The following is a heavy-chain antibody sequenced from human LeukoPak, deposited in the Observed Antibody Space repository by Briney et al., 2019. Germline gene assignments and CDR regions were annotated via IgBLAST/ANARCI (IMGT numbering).Heavy chain of an antibody. CDR1: GGSISSGDYY. CDR2: IYDSGST. J-gene: IGHJ4*02. CDR3: AISYSSWHFDY. V-gene: IGHV4-61*08. D-gene: IGHD6-13*01. Sequence: SQTLSLACIVSGGSISSGDYYCSWIRQPPGKGLEWIGYIYDSGSTNYNPSLKSRVTISVDTSKNQFSLKLTSVTAADTAVYYCAISYSSWHFDYWGQGTLATVSS.